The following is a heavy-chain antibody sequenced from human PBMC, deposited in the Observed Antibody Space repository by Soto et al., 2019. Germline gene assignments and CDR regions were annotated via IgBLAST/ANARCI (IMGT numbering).Heavy chain of an antibody. CDR2: IWYDGSKK. CDR3: ARVEAARLFDY. J-gene: IGHJ4*02. V-gene: IGHV3-33*01. CDR1: GFTYSSYD. Sequence: QVQLVESGGGVVQPGRSLRLSCAASGFTYSSYDMHWVRQTPGKGLELVAVIWYDGSKKYYADSVKGRFTISRDDSKNTLYLQMNSLRAEDTAVYYCARVEAARLFDYWGQGTLVTVSS. D-gene: IGHD6-6*01.